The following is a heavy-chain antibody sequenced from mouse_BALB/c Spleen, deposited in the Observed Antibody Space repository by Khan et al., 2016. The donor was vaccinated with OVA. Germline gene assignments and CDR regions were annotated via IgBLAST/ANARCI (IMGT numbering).Heavy chain of an antibody. CDR3: ATRLTGSFAY. CDR1: GFTLSPYS. Sequence: EVELVESGGDLVKSGGSLKLSCAASGFTLSPYSMPWVRQTPDKRLEWVATISSDGDYTYYPDSVRGRFNISRDNAKNNLYLEMSSLRSEDTAIYYCATRLTGSFAYWGQGTLVTVSA. D-gene: IGHD4-1*01. V-gene: IGHV5-6*01. CDR2: ISSDGDYT. J-gene: IGHJ3*01.